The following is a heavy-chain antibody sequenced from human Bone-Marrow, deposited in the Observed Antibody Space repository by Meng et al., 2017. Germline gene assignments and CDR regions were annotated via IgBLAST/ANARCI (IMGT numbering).Heavy chain of an antibody. Sequence: QGELVESGGGVVQSGRSLRLSGAASGFTFSSYAMHWVRQAPGKGLEWVAVISYDGSNKYYAGSVKGRFTISRDNSKNTLYLQMNSLRAEGTAVYYCATTRFFIAYWGQGTLVTVSS. CDR3: ATTRFFIAY. CDR1: GFTFSSYA. V-gene: IGHV3-30*04. J-gene: IGHJ4*02. CDR2: ISYDGSNK. D-gene: IGHD3-3*01.